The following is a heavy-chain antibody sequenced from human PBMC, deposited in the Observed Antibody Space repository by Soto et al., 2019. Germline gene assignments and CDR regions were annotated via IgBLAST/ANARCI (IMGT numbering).Heavy chain of an antibody. V-gene: IGHV3-30-3*01. CDR3: GGEVGERTFAP. J-gene: IGHJ5*02. CDR2: ISYDGNNQ. Sequence: GGSLRLSCAASGFTFSSHAMHWVRQAPGKGLEWAALISYDGNNQLYTDSVKGRFTISRDNSKNTLYLQMNSLRLEDTAIYYCGGEVGERTFAPWAQGTLVTVSS. D-gene: IGHD1-26*01. CDR1: GFTFSSHA.